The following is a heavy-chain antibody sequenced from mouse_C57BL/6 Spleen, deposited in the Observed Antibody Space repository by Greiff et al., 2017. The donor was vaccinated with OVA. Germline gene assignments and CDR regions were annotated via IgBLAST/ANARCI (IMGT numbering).Heavy chain of an antibody. Sequence: EVKLVESGAELVRPGASVKLSCTASGFNIKDDYMHWVKQRPEQGLEWIGWIDPENGDTEYASKFQGKATITADTSSNTAYLQLSSLTSEDTAVYYCTTWGYYGDYAMDYWGQGTSVTVSS. CDR3: TTWGYYGDYAMDY. J-gene: IGHJ4*01. V-gene: IGHV14-4*01. CDR1: GFNIKDDY. D-gene: IGHD1-1*01. CDR2: IDPENGDT.